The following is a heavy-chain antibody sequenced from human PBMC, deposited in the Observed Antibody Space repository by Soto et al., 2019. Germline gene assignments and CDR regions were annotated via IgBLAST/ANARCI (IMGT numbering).Heavy chain of an antibody. Sequence: PGGSLRLSCEASGFTFRDYYMSWIRQAPGKGLEWVSYISSGGSSIFYTESVKGRFTISRDIAKNSLSLQMDYLKVEDTGVYFCARRGPLDNMPAVPDYFALDVWGQGTTVTVSS. D-gene: IGHD4-17*01. V-gene: IGHV3-11*01. CDR3: ARRGPLDNMPAVPDYFALDV. J-gene: IGHJ6*02. CDR1: GFTFRDYY. CDR2: ISSGGSSI.